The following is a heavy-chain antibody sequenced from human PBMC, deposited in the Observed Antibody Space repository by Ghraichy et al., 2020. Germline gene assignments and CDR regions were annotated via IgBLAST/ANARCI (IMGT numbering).Heavy chain of an antibody. V-gene: IGHV3-7*01. CDR3: ARLAYSNSPGSHEDY. Sequence: GGSLRLSCAASGFIFSSYWMSWVRQAPGKGLDWVAHIKQDGCEKYYVDSVMGRFTISRDNAKNSLHLQMNSLRAEDTAVYYCARLAYSNSPGSHEDYWGQGTLVTVSS. CDR1: GFIFSSYW. J-gene: IGHJ4*02. CDR2: IKQDGCEK. D-gene: IGHD4-11*01.